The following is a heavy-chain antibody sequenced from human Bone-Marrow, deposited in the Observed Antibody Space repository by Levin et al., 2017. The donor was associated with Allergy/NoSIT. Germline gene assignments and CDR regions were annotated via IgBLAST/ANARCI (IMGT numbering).Heavy chain of an antibody. D-gene: IGHD3-10*01. V-gene: IGHV1-58*01. CDR2: IVVGSGKT. Sequence: VASVKVSCKASGFSFSTSVLQWVRQARGQRLEWIGWIVVGSGKTKYAQKFQETVTITTDMSTSTVYMELTSLRSEDTAVYYCARSESYFPYFDYWGQGTLVSVSS. CDR3: ARSESYFPYFDY. J-gene: IGHJ4*02. CDR1: GFSFSTSV.